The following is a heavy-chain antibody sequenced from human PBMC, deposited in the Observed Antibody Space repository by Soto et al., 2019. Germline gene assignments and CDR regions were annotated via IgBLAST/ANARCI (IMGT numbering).Heavy chain of an antibody. V-gene: IGHV3-23*01. CDR3: ARGNLGVTMDG. CDR2: GNGSGDIT. D-gene: IGHD3-16*01. CDR1: AFTFSSYS. Sequence: EVQLLESGGGLVQPGGSLRLSCAASAFTFSSYSMLWVRQAPGKGLEWVSGGNGSGDITYYAESVKGRFTISRDNSKNTLYLQRNSLTAEYSAVFYCARGNLGVTMDGWGRGTTVTVSS. J-gene: IGHJ6*02.